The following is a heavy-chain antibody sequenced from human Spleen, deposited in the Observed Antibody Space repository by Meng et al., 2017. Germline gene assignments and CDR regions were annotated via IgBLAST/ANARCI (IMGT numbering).Heavy chain of an antibody. CDR1: GFTFSSYW. J-gene: IGHJ4*02. V-gene: IGHV3-21*01. Sequence: GESLKISCAASGFTFSSYWMHWVRQAPGTGLEWVSSISTTSSYIYYADSLKGRFTISRDNAKNSLYLQMNSLRAEDTAVYYCARYSSGWSKYYLDYWGQGVLVTVSS. D-gene: IGHD6-19*01. CDR3: ARYSSGWSKYYLDY. CDR2: ISTTSSYI.